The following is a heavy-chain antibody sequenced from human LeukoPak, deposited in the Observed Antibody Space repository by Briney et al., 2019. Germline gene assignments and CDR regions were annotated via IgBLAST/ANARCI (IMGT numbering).Heavy chain of an antibody. CDR2: IRYDGSNK. Sequence: GGSLRLSCAASGFTFGIYGMQWVRQAPGKGLERVTFIRYDGSNKYYADSVKGRFTISRDNAKNSLYLQMNSLRAEDTAVYYCARVLRYFDWLFDAFDIWGQGTMVTVSS. V-gene: IGHV3-30*02. J-gene: IGHJ3*02. CDR3: ARVLRYFDWLFDAFDI. D-gene: IGHD3-9*01. CDR1: GFTFGIYG.